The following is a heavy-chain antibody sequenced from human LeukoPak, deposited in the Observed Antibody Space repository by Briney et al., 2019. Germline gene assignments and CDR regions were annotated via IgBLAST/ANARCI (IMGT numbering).Heavy chain of an antibody. Sequence: VKPSETLSLTCTVSGYSISSGNYWGWIRQPPGKGPEWIASISHSGSSYYNPSLKSPVSISVDTSKNQSSLRLSFVTAADTAVYYCARDGDFYYFDYWGQGTLVTVSS. CDR1: GYSISSGNY. J-gene: IGHJ4*02. V-gene: IGHV4-38-2*02. CDR3: ARDGDFYYFDY. CDR2: ISHSGSS.